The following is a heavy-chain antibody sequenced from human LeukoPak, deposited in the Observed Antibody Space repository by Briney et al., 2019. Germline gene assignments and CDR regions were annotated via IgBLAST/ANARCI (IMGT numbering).Heavy chain of an antibody. CDR1: SRSG. D-gene: IGHD3-16*02. Sequence: GGSLRLSCATFSRSGMHWVRQSPGKGLEWVAVIWYDGSKKYYADSVKGRFTISRDDSKNAVYLQMSSLRVEDTAVYYCARDLSYSSLDFWGQGTLVTVSS. CDR3: ARDLSYSSLDF. V-gene: IGHV3-33*01. J-gene: IGHJ4*02. CDR2: IWYDGSKK.